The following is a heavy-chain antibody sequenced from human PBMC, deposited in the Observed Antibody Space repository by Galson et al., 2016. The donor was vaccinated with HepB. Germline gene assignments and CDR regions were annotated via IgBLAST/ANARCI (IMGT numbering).Heavy chain of an antibody. D-gene: IGHD6-13*01. CDR2: SRNKANRCST. J-gene: IGHJ6*02. Sequence: SLRLSCAASGFSISDHYMEWVRQAPGNGPEWVGRSRNKANRCSTEYAPSVEGGFIISRDESENSFYLQVNSLKTEDTGVYYCARGPGGVAAAGNLVYYFPMDVWGQGTTVTVSS. CDR1: GFSISDHY. CDR3: ARGPGGVAAAGNLVYYFPMDV. V-gene: IGHV3-72*01.